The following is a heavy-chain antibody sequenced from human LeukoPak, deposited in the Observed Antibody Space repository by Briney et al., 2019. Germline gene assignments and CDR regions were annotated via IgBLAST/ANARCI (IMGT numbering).Heavy chain of an antibody. J-gene: IGHJ3*02. D-gene: IGHD2-2*01. CDR3: ARNVGTGYCSSTSCQRLAFDI. CDR1: GGSISSYY. V-gene: IGHV4-59*01. CDR2: IYYSGST. Sequence: PSETLSLTCTVYGGSISSYYWSWIRQPPGKGLEWIGYIYYSGSTNYNPSLKSRVTISVDTSKNQFSLKLSSVTAADTAVYYCARNVGTGYCSSTSCQRLAFDIWGQGTMVTVSS.